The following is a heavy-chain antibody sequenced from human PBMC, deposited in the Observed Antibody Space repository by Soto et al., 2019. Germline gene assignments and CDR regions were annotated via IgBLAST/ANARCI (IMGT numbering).Heavy chain of an antibody. CDR3: ATEIDWLHAFDF. D-gene: IGHD3-9*01. J-gene: IGHJ3*01. CDR1: GFTFSTYG. V-gene: IGHV3-33*01. CDR2: IWHDGSNT. Sequence: QVRLVEFGGGVVQPGNSLRLSCAASGFTFSTYGMHWVRQAPGKGLEWVAHIWHDGSNTHYIDSVKGRFTISRDNSKNTLYLQMNSLRAEDTAVYYCATEIDWLHAFDFWGQGTMVTVSS.